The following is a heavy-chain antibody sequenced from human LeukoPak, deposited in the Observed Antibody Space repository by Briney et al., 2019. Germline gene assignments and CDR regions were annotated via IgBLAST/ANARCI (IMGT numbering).Heavy chain of an antibody. CDR3: VRRRYSGSPNWFDP. Sequence: GESLKISCEASGHSFTNHWIGWVRPLPGKGVELMGILKLGDSETQYSPSFQGQVAISLDKSISTAYLQRRSLKVSDTAMYYCVRRRYSGSPNWFDPWGQGTLVTVSS. D-gene: IGHD1-26*01. CDR1: GHSFTNHW. J-gene: IGHJ5*02. CDR2: LKLGDSET. V-gene: IGHV5-51*01.